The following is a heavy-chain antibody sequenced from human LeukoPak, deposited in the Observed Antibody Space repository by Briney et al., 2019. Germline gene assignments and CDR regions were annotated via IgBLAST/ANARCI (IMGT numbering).Heavy chain of an antibody. CDR3: ARVDSRGGAFDI. CDR2: ISSSGTFF. D-gene: IGHD3-10*01. J-gene: IGHJ3*02. Sequence: GGSLRLSCAASGFTRSTFPMNWVRQAPGKGLQWVSSISSSGTFFYYADSVKGRFTISRDIAKNSVFLQMNSLRAEDTAVYYCARVDSRGGAFDIWGQGAMVT. V-gene: IGHV3-21*01. CDR1: GFTRSTFP.